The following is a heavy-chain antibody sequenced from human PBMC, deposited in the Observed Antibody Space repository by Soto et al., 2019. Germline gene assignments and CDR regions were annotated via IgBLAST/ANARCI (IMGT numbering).Heavy chain of an antibody. CDR3: SRSIDRSGYYLSNS. CDR2: IYYSGTT. CDR1: GAPISSYY. J-gene: IGHJ4*02. Sequence: QVQLQESGPGLVKPSETLSLTCTVSGAPISSYYWSWIRQPPGKGLVWIGYIYYSGTTNYNPSLKSRVTISVDTSRNQFSLKLSSVTAADTAVYYCSRSIDRSGYYLSNSWGQGTLVTVSS. D-gene: IGHD3-22*01. V-gene: IGHV4-59*01.